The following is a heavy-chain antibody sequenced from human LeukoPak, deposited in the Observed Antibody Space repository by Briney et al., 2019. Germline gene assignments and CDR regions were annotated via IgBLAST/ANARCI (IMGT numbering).Heavy chain of an antibody. D-gene: IGHD2-15*01. Sequence: PGGSLRLSCAASGFTFSSYAMSWVRQAPGKGLEWVSAISGSGGSTYYADSVKGRLTISRDNSKNTLYLQMNSLRAEDTAVYYCAKDRYCSGGSCYRGLDYWGQGTLVTVSS. CDR1: GFTFSSYA. V-gene: IGHV3-23*01. J-gene: IGHJ4*02. CDR2: ISGSGGST. CDR3: AKDRYCSGGSCYRGLDY.